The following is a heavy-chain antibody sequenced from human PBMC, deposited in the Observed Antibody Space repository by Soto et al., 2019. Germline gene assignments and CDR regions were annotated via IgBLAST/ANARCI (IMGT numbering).Heavy chain of an antibody. J-gene: IGHJ6*02. CDR1: GFTFRQYG. Sequence: GGSLRLSCAASGFTFRQYGMHWVRQAPGKGLEWVAVIFYDESKEYYADSVRGRFTISRDNSNNMLYLQMNSLRGEDTALYYCARDEAARDGRGGMDVWGQGTTVTVSS. CDR2: IFYDESKE. D-gene: IGHD6-6*01. CDR3: ARDEAARDGRGGMDV. V-gene: IGHV3-33*01.